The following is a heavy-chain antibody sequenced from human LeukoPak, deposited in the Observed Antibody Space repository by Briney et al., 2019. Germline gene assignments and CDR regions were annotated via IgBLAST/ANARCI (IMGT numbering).Heavy chain of an antibody. CDR1: GFTFSSYW. V-gene: IGHV3-7*01. D-gene: IGHD3-10*01. CDR3: AKDAYYSSGTYFDC. Sequence: GGSLRLSCGASGFTFSSYWMAWVRQAPGKGLEWVANIRKDGSVIHYVDSVKGRFTISRDNSKNTVYLQMNSLRAEDTAVYYCAKDAYYSSGTYFDCWGQGTLVTVSS. CDR2: IRKDGSVI. J-gene: IGHJ4*02.